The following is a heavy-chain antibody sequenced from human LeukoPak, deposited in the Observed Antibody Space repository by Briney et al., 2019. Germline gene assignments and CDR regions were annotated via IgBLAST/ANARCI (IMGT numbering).Heavy chain of an antibody. CDR3: ARSVDYFDNTGPHMMFDY. V-gene: IGHV4-59*11. CDR2: IYYTGII. J-gene: IGHJ4*02. Sequence: SETLSLTCNVSGDSITSHYWNWIRQPPGKGLEWIGYIYYTGIIKYNPSLTSRVSMSVDTTKNQFFLKMKSVTAADTAVYHCARSVDYFDNTGPHMMFDYWGQGSLVTVSS. CDR1: GDSITSHY. D-gene: IGHD3-22*01.